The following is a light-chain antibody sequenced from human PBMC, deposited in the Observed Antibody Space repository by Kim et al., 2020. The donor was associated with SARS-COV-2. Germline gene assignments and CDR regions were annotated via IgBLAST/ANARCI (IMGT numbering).Light chain of an antibody. V-gene: IGLV3-19*01. Sequence: SSELTQDSAVSVALGQTVRITWQGDSLRSYYASWYQQKPGQAPVLVIYGKNNRPSGIPDRFSGSSSGNTASLTITGAQAEDEADYYCNSRDSSGNHLVFGGGTKLTVL. CDR1: SLRSYY. CDR3: NSRDSSGNHLV. CDR2: GKN. J-gene: IGLJ3*02.